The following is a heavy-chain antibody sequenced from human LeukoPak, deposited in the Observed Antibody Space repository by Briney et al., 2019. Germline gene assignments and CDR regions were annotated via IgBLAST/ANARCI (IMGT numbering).Heavy chain of an antibody. D-gene: IGHD3-22*01. V-gene: IGHV4-39*01. Sequence: SETLSLTCTVSGGSISSSSYYWGWIRQPPGKGLEWIGSIYYSGSTYYNPSLKSRVTISVDTSKNQFSLKLSSVTAADTAVYYWARHGSGYNNWFDPWGQGTLVTVSS. CDR3: ARHGSGYNNWFDP. CDR1: GGSISSSSYY. J-gene: IGHJ5*02. CDR2: IYYSGST.